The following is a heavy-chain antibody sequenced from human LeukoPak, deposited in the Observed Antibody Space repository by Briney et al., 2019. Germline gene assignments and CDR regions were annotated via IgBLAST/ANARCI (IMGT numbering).Heavy chain of an antibody. CDR1: GYTFTSYY. D-gene: IGHD3-10*01. Sequence: ASVKVSCKASGYTFTSYYMHWVRQAPGQGLEWMGIINPSCGSTGYAQKFQGRVTMTRNTSISTAYTELSSLRSEDTAVYYCAREKEVRGVIILKYYYYGMDVWGQGTTVTVSS. CDR2: INPSCGST. CDR3: AREKEVRGVIILKYYYYGMDV. V-gene: IGHV1-46*01. J-gene: IGHJ6*02.